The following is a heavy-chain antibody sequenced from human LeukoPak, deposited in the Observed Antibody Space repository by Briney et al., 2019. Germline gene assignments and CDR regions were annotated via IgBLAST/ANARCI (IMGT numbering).Heavy chain of an antibody. CDR2: IYYSGST. V-gene: IGHV4-30-4*01. J-gene: IGHJ4*02. CDR1: GGSISSGDYY. D-gene: IGHD6-13*01. Sequence: SETLSLTCTVSGGSISSGDYYWSWIRQPPGKGLEWIGYIYYSGSTYYNPSLKSRVTISVDTSKNQFSLKLSSVTAADTAVYYCARVGVYGYFDYWGQGTLVTVSS. CDR3: ARVGVYGYFDY.